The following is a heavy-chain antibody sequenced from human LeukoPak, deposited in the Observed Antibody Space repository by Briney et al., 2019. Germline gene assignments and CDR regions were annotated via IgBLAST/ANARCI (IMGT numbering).Heavy chain of an antibody. CDR3: ATDVAAAPLEGY. D-gene: IGHD6-13*01. CDR1: GYTFTDYY. J-gene: IGHJ4*02. Sequence: GASVKVSCKASGYTFTDYYMHWVQQAPGKGLEWMGRVDPEDGETIYAEKFQGRVTITADTSTDTAYMELSSLRSEDTAVYYCATDVAAAPLEGYWGQGTLVTVSS. CDR2: VDPEDGET. V-gene: IGHV1-69-2*01.